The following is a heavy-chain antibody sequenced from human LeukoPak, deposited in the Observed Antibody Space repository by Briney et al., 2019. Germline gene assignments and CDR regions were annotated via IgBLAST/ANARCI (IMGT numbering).Heavy chain of an antibody. J-gene: IGHJ4*02. V-gene: IGHV3-7*01. CDR1: GFRFSDYW. CDR2: IKEDGAEK. Sequence: GSLRLSCAASGFRFSDYWMSWVRQAPGKGLEWVANIKEDGAEKYYVESVKGRFTIFRDNAKHSLHLQMNSLRVEDTAVYYCASGMTEFDYWGQGTLVTVSS. CDR3: ASGMTEFDY.